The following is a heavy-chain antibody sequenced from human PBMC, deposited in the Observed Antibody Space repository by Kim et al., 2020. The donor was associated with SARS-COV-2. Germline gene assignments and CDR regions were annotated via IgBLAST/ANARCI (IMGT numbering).Heavy chain of an antibody. J-gene: IGHJ6*02. V-gene: IGHV3-53*01. D-gene: IGHD6-13*01. Sequence: GGSLRLSCAASGFTVSSNYMSWVRQAPGKGLEWVSVIYSGGSTNYADSVKGRFTISRDNSKNTLYLQMNSLRAEDTAVYYCARESIAAAVPDYYYYGMDVWGQGTTVTLSS. CDR2: IYSGGST. CDR3: ARESIAAAVPDYYYYGMDV. CDR1: GFTVSSNY.